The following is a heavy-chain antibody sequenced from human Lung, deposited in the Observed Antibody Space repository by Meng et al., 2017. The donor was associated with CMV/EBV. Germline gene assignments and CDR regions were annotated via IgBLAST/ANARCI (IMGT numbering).Heavy chain of an antibody. CDR1: NTSISAGGYC. D-gene: IGHD3-3*01. CDR3: ARHLSNNFWSGYYVPPDFNY. Sequence: SETLSLXCTVSNTSISAGGYCWGWIRQSPGKGLEWIASMYYGGNTHYNPSLKSRVTISIDTSKNQLSLRLSSVTAADTAIYYCARHLSNNFWSGYYVPPDFNYWGQRALVTVSS. CDR2: MYYGGNT. J-gene: IGHJ4*02. V-gene: IGHV4-39*01.